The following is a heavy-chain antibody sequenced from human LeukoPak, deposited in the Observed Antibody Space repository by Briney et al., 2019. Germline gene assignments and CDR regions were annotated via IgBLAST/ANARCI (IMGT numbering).Heavy chain of an antibody. CDR2: ISGGGAST. D-gene: IGHD3-16*02. CDR1: GFTFSSYA. CDR3: AKSLYGGCDY. J-gene: IGHJ4*02. Sequence: GGSLRLSCAASGFTFSSYAMSWVRQAPGKGLEWVSAISGGGASTYYADSVKGRFTISRDNSKNTLFLQMNSLRAEDTAVYYCAKSLYGGCDYWGQGTVVTVSS. V-gene: IGHV3-23*01.